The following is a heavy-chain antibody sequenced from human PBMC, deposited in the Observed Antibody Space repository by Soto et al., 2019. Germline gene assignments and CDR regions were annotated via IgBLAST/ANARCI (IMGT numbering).Heavy chain of an antibody. CDR3: ANSGSGWYLFDY. CDR1: GFTFSSYA. D-gene: IGHD6-19*01. CDR2: ISGSGGST. Sequence: GGSLRLSCAASGFTFSSYAMSWVRQAPGKGLEWVSAISGSGGSTYYADSVKGRFTISRDNSKNTLYLQMNSLRAEDTAVYYCANSGSGWYLFDYWGQGTLVTVFS. J-gene: IGHJ4*02. V-gene: IGHV3-23*01.